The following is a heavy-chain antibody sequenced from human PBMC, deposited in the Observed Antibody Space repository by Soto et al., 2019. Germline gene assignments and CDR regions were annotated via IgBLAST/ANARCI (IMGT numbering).Heavy chain of an antibody. J-gene: IGHJ5*02. V-gene: IGHV4-39*01. CDR3: ARLESRFIAARGGWFDP. D-gene: IGHD6-6*01. CDR1: GGSISSSSYY. CDR2: IYYSGST. Sequence: PSETLSLTCTVSGGSISSSSYYWGWIRQPPGKGLEWIGSIYYSGSTYYNPSLKSRVTISVDTSKNQFSLKLSSVTAADTAVYYCARLESRFIAARGGWFDPWGQGTLVTVSS.